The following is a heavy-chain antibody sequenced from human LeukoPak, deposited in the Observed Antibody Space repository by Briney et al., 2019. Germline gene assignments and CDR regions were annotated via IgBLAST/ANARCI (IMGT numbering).Heavy chain of an antibody. V-gene: IGHV4-38-2*01. D-gene: IGHD3-22*01. CDR1: GYSITSTYW. CDR2: LHHSGST. Sequence: PSETLSLTCAVSGYSITSTYWWGWIRQTPGRGLEWIGSLHHSGSTSYSPSLKSRVTISVDTSKNQFSLRPSSVTAADTAVYYCARVGGDDSTGHYSVDYWGQGTLVTVSS. J-gene: IGHJ4*02. CDR3: ARVGGDDSTGHYSVDY.